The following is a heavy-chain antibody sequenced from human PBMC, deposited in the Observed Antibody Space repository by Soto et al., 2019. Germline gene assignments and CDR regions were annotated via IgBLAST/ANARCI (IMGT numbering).Heavy chain of an antibody. V-gene: IGHV3-74*01. Sequence: EVQLVESGGVSVQPGGSLRLSCTASGFTLSNYWMHWVRQAPGKGLVWVSRINTDGSTTTYADSVKGRFTISRDNAKNKLYLQKNSLRDEDTAVYYCVRRRRGDGYTFGYGGQGTLVTVSS. CDR3: VRRRRGDGYTFGY. J-gene: IGHJ4*02. CDR1: GFTLSNYW. CDR2: INTDGSTT. D-gene: IGHD5-12*01.